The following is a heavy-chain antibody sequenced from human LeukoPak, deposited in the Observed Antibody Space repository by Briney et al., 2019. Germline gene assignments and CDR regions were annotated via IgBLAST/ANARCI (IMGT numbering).Heavy chain of an antibody. V-gene: IGHV3-30*02. J-gene: IGHJ4*02. CDR2: IHYDGSNN. CDR3: AKDHGSSDWYYFDY. Sequence: GGTLRLSCAASGFTFSSYAMHWVRQAPGKGLEWVAFIHYDGSNNYYADSVKGRFTISRDNSKNTLYLQMNTLRADDTAVYYCAKDHGSSDWYYFDYWGQGTLVTVSS. CDR1: GFTFSSYA. D-gene: IGHD6-13*01.